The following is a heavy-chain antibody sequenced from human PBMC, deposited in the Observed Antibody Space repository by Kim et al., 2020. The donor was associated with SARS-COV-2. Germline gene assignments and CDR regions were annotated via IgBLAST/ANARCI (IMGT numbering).Heavy chain of an antibody. CDR1: GGSISSGGYY. CDR3: AREGSGAFDI. J-gene: IGHJ3*02. Sequence: SETLSLTCTVSGGSISSGGYYWSWIRQHPGKGLEWIGYIYYSGSTYYNPSLKSRVTISVDTSKNQFSLKLSSVTAADTAVYYCAREGSGAFDIWGQGTMVTVSS. V-gene: IGHV4-31*03. CDR2: IYYSGST. D-gene: IGHD2-15*01.